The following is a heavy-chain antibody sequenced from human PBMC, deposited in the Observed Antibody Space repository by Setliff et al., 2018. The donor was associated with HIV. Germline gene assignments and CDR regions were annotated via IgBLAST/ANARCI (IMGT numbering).Heavy chain of an antibody. J-gene: IGHJ4*02. V-gene: IGHV4-38-2*02. Sequence: SETLSLTCTVSGGSISSGFYWAWIRQPPGKGLEWIGSIYRSGSTYYNPSLKSRVTISVDTSKNQFSLKLTSVTAADTAVYYCARREWLPMPGAFDIWGQGTLVTVSS. CDR3: ARREWLPMPGAFDI. CDR1: GGSISSGFY. CDR2: IYRSGST. D-gene: IGHD3-3*01.